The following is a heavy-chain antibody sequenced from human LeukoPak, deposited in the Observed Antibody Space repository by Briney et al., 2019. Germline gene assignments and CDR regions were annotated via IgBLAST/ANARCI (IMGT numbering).Heavy chain of an antibody. CDR1: GFSVSSSGVA. D-gene: IGHD2-15*01. CDR2: IYWDEDK. Sequence: SGPTLVKPTQTLTLTCTFSGFSVSSSGVAVGWIRQPPGEALEWLALIYWDEDKRYRPSLRSRLSITKDTSKNQVVLTMTNMDPVDTATYYCVHRVVGAKYYQHWGQGTLVTVSS. CDR3: VHRVVGAKYYQH. J-gene: IGHJ1*01. V-gene: IGHV2-5*02.